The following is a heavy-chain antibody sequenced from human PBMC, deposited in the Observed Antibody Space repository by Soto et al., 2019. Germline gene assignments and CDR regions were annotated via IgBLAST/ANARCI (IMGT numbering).Heavy chain of an antibody. V-gene: IGHV3-15*01. J-gene: IGHJ4*02. CDR3: TTDPIATGLYDSSGYLCY. CDR2: IKSKTDGGTT. CDR1: GFTFSNAW. Sequence: EVQLVESGGGLVKPGGSLRLSCAASGFTFSNAWMSWVRQAPGKGLEWVGRIKSKTDGGTTDYAEPVKGRFTISRDDPKNTLYLQMISLKTEATAGYYCTTDPIATGLYDSSGYLCYWGQGTLVTVSS. D-gene: IGHD3-22*01.